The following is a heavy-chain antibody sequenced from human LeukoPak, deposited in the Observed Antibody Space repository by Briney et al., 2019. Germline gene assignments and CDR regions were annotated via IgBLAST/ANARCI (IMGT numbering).Heavy chain of an antibody. D-gene: IGHD2-2*02. J-gene: IGHJ4*02. V-gene: IGHV4-34*01. CDR1: GGSFSGYY. Sequence: KPSETLSLTCAVYGGSFSGYYWSWIRPPPGKGLGWIGEINHSGSTNYNPSLKSRVTISVDTSKNQFSLKLSSVTAADTAVYYCARGRRLFFSSTSCYTDYWSQGTLVTVSS. CDR3: ARGRRLFFSSTSCYTDY. CDR2: INHSGST.